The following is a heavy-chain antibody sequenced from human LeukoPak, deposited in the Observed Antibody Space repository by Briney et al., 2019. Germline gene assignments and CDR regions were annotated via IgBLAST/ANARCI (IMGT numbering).Heavy chain of an antibody. V-gene: IGHV4-39*07. D-gene: IGHD6-19*01. Sequence: MPSETLSLTCTVSGGSISSSSYYWGWIRQPPGKGLEWIGSIYYSGSTYYNPSLKSRVTISVDTSKNQFSLKLSSVTAADTAVYYCAREKGIAVAKNLADYWGQGTLVTVSS. J-gene: IGHJ4*02. CDR2: IYYSGST. CDR1: GGSISSSSYY. CDR3: AREKGIAVAKNLADY.